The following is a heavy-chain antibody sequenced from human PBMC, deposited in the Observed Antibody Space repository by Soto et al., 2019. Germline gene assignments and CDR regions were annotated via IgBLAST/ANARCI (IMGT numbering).Heavy chain of an antibody. V-gene: IGHV3-23*01. J-gene: IGHJ5*02. D-gene: IGHD3-16*01. Sequence: ESGGGLVQPGGSLRLSCATSGFTFSFYAMSWVRQAPGAGLEWVSDISASAGTTHYADSVKGRFTISRDNAKSTLYLQMNSLRAEDTAVYYCAKDFGYGDFVGPFDTWGQGTLVTVSS. CDR3: AKDFGYGDFVGPFDT. CDR2: ISASAGTT. CDR1: GFTFSFYA.